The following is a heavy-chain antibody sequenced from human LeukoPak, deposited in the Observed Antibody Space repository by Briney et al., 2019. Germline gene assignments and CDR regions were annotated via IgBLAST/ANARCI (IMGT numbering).Heavy chain of an antibody. Sequence: ASVKVSCKASGYTLTSYGISWVRQAPGQGLEWMGWISAYNGNTNYAQKLQGRVTMTTDTSTSTAYMELRSLRSDDTAVYYSARGYSYGTDFGYWGQGTLVTVSS. J-gene: IGHJ4*02. CDR2: ISAYNGNT. D-gene: IGHD5-18*01. CDR1: GYTLTSYG. V-gene: IGHV1-18*04. CDR3: ARGYSYGTDFGY.